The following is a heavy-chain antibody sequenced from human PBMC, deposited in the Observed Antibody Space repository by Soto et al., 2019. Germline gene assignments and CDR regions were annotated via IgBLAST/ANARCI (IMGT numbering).Heavy chain of an antibody. J-gene: IGHJ4*02. V-gene: IGHV3-23*01. CDR2: ISGSGGST. CDR3: AKDDSAGSVVVPAAIFDY. D-gene: IGHD2-2*02. CDR1: GFTFSSYA. Sequence: GGSLRLSCAASGFTFSSYAMSWVRQAPGKGLEWVSAISGSGGSTYYADSVKGRFTISRDNSKNTLYLQMNSLRAEDTAVYYCAKDDSAGSVVVPAAIFDYWGQGTLVTVSS.